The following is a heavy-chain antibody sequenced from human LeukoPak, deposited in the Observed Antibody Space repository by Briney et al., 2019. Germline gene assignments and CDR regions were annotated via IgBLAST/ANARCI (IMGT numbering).Heavy chain of an antibody. CDR2: INWNGGST. CDR3: ALYCSGGSCYSMGGAFDV. D-gene: IGHD2-15*01. J-gene: IGHJ3*01. V-gene: IGHV3-20*04. CDR1: GFTFDDYD. Sequence: PGGSLRLSCAASGFTFDDYDMSWVRQAPGKGLEWVSGINWNGGSTGYADSVKGRFTISRDNAKNSLYLQMNSLRAEDTAVYYCALYCSGGSCYSMGGAFDVWGQGTVVTVSS.